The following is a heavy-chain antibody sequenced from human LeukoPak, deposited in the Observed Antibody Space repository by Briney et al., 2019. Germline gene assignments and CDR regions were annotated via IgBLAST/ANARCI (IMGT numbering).Heavy chain of an antibody. J-gene: IGHJ3*02. CDR1: GGSFSGYS. CDR3: ARHQTGAAFDI. Sequence: SETLSLTCAVYGGSFSGYSWSWIRQPPGKGLEWIGEINHSGSTNQNPSLKSRVTISVDTSKNQFSLKLSSVTAADTAVYYCARHQTGAAFDIWGQGTMLIVSS. V-gene: IGHV4-34*01. CDR2: INHSGST. D-gene: IGHD1-14*01.